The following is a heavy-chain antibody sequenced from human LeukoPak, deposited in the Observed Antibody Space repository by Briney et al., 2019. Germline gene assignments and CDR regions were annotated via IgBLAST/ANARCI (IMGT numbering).Heavy chain of an antibody. CDR2: MNPNSGNT. J-gene: IGHJ3*02. CDR1: GGTFSSYA. CDR3: ARNVYGGHDAFDI. D-gene: IGHD5/OR15-5a*01. Sequence: ASVKVSCKASGGTFSSYAINWVRQATGQGLEWMGWMNPNSGNTGFAQKFQGRVTMTRTTSISTAYMELSSLRSEDTAVSYCARNVYGGHDAFDIWGQGTMVTVSS. V-gene: IGHV1-8*02.